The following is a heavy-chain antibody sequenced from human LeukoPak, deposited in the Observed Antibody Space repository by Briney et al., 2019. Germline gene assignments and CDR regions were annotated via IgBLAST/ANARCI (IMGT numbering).Heavy chain of an antibody. CDR1: GFTFSSYN. V-gene: IGHV3-21*06. CDR3: ARDWADYGDYPNTPATVFDY. J-gene: IGHJ4*02. CDR2: ITSSSSYI. D-gene: IGHD4-17*01. Sequence: GGSLRLSCAASGFTFSSYNMNWVRQAPGKGPEWVSSITSSSSYIYYADSVKGRFTISRDNAKNSLYLQMDSLRVEDTAVYYCARDWADYGDYPNTPATVFDYWGQGTLVTVSS.